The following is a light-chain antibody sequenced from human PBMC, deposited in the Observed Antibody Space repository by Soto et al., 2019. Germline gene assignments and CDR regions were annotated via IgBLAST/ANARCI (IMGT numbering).Light chain of an antibody. CDR3: QQYNNWIT. CDR2: GAS. V-gene: IGKV3-15*01. CDR1: QSVSSN. Sequence: IQIAQSPATLSVSPGERATPSCRASQSVSSNLAWYQQKPGQAPRLLIYGASTRATGIPARFSGSGSGTEFTLTISSLQSEDFAVYYCQQYNNWITFGQGTRLEIK. J-gene: IGKJ5*01.